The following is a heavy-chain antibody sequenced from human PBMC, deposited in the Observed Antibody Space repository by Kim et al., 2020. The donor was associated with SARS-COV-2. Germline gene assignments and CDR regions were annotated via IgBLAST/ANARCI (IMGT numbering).Heavy chain of an antibody. CDR2: IYYSGST. Sequence: SETLSLTCTVSGGSISSYYWSWIRQPPGKGLEWIGYIYYSGSTNYNPSLKSRVTISVDTSKNQFSLKLSSVTAADTAVYYCARGGSSWYVSSLPDVWGQGTTVTVSS. CDR3: ARGGSSWYVSSLPDV. V-gene: IGHV4-59*13. D-gene: IGHD6-13*01. J-gene: IGHJ6*02. CDR1: GGSISSYY.